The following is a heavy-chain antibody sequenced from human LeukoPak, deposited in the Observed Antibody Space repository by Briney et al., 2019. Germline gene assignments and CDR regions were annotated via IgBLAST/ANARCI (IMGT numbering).Heavy chain of an antibody. Sequence: PSETLSLTCTVSGDSMSSGTYYWSWIRQPAGKRLEYLGRIFSSGNSNYNPSLKSRVTMSMDTSKSQFSLNLSSVTAADSAVYYCAGFCASSTCYNCGTNFAFWGQGALVAVSS. CDR3: AGFCASSTCYNCGTNFAF. J-gene: IGHJ4*02. CDR1: GDSMSSGTYY. CDR2: IFSSGNS. V-gene: IGHV4-61*02. D-gene: IGHD5-24*01.